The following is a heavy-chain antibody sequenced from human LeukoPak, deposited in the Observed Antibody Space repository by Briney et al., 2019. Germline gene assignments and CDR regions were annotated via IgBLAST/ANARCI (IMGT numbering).Heavy chain of an antibody. Sequence: PSETLSLTCTASGFSISSDEWSWVRQSPGKGLEWIAYIYYGGSIKYNPSLTSRVTISVDTSTNRFSLKLSSVAAADTALYYYARGKDYFDSGSNYHFDYWGQGTLVTVSS. D-gene: IGHD3-10*01. J-gene: IGHJ4*02. CDR2: IYYGGSI. CDR1: GFSISSDE. V-gene: IGHV4-59*08. CDR3: ARGKDYFDSGSNYHFDY.